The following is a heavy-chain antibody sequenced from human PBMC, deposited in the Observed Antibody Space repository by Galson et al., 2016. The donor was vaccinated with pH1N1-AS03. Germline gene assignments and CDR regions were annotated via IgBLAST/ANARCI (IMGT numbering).Heavy chain of an antibody. CDR1: GFTVSSGY. CDR2: IHPGGDT. CDR3: ARNSYEDVDLEGFYFDY. J-gene: IGHJ4*02. V-gene: IGHV3-53*01. D-gene: IGHD3-22*01. Sequence: LRLSCAATGFTVSSGYHMSWVRQAPGKGLEWVSVIHPGGDTYNADSVKGRFTISRDSSKNTLYLQMDSLETEDTAVYYCARNSYEDVDLEGFYFDYWGQGTLVTVSS.